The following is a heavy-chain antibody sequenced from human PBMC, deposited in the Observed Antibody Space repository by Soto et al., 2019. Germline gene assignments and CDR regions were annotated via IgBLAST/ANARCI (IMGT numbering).Heavy chain of an antibody. J-gene: IGHJ3*02. CDR3: ASSLYCSSTSCYPSPYDAFDI. V-gene: IGHV1-24*01. CDR2: FDPEDGET. Sequence: GASLKVSCKVSGYTLTELSMHWVRQAPGKGLEWMGGFDPEDGETIYAQKFQGRVTMTADTSTSTAYMELRSLRSDDTAVYYCASSLYCSSTSCYPSPYDAFDIWGQGTMVTGSS. D-gene: IGHD2-2*01. CDR1: GYTLTELS.